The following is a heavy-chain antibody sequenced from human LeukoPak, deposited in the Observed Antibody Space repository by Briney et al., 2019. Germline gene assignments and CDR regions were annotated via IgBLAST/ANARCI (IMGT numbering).Heavy chain of an antibody. CDR2: INKDGSDK. D-gene: IGHD4-23*01. J-gene: IGHJ4*02. Sequence: GVSLRLSCAASGFTFNMYWMTWVRQAPGKGLESVAYINKDGSDKYYVDSVKGRFTVSRANAKNSLYLQMNSLRAEDTAVYYCARDAGYGGNSDYWGQGTLVTVSS. CDR1: GFTFNMYW. V-gene: IGHV3-7*01. CDR3: ARDAGYGGNSDY.